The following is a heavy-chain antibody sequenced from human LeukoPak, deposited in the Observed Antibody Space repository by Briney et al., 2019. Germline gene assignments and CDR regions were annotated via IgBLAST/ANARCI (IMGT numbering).Heavy chain of an antibody. Sequence: QPGGSLRLSCAASGFPFSSYSMNCVRQAPGKGLEWVPYISSSSSTIYYADSVKGRFTISRDNDKNSLYLQMNSLRDEDTAVYYCAREKGYPSYAFDIWGQGTMVTVSS. CDR2: ISSSSSTI. V-gene: IGHV3-48*02. J-gene: IGHJ3*02. CDR1: GFPFSSYS. CDR3: AREKGYPSYAFDI. D-gene: IGHD6-13*01.